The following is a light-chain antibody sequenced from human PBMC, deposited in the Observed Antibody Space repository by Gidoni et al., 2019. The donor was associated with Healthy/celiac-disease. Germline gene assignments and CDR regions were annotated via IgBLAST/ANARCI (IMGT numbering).Light chain of an antibody. J-gene: IGKJ1*01. CDR3: QQYYSTPWT. Sequence: DIVMPQSPDSLAVSLGERATINCKSSQSVLYSSNNKNYLAWYQQKPGQPPTLLIYWASTRESGVPDRFSGSGSGTDFTLTISSLQAEDVAVYYCQQYYSTPWTFGQGTKVEIK. V-gene: IGKV4-1*01. CDR2: WAS. CDR1: QSVLYSSNNKNY.